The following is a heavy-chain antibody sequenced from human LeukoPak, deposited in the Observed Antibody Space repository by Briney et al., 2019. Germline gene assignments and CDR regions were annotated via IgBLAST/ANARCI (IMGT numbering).Heavy chain of an antibody. CDR1: GFTFSSYW. V-gene: IGHV3-7*01. D-gene: IGHD3-22*01. J-gene: IGHJ4*02. CDR3: ARGGYYYDSSGYPIHPFDY. Sequence: GGSLRLSCAASGFTFSSYWMSWVRQAPGKGLEWVANIKQDGSEKYYVDSVKGRFTISRDNAKNSLYLQMNSLRAEDTAVYYCARGGYYYDSSGYPIHPFDYWGQGTLVTVSS. CDR2: IKQDGSEK.